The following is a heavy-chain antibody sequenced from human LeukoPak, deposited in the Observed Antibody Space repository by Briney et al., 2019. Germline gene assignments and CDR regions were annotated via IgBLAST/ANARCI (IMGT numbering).Heavy chain of an antibody. D-gene: IGHD3-10*01. V-gene: IGHV4-4*07. CDR2: IYTSGST. CDR3: ARGLGGYYGSGSYLLGYYYYYMDV. Sequence: PSETLSLTCTVSGGSISSYYWSWIRQPAGKGLEWIGRIYTSGSTNYNPSLKSRVTMSVDSSKKQFSLKLSSVTAADTAVYYCARGLGGYYGSGSYLLGYYYYYMDVWGKGTTVTVSS. CDR1: GGSISSYY. J-gene: IGHJ6*03.